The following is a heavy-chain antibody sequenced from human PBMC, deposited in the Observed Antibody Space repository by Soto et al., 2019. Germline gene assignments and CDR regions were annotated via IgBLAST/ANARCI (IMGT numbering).Heavy chain of an antibody. V-gene: IGHV1-18*01. J-gene: IGHJ6*02. Sequence: ASVKVSCKASGYTFTSYDINWVRQATGQGLEWMGWMNPNSGNTNYAQKLQGRVTMTTDTSTSTAYMELRSLRSDDTAVYYCASSRYCISTSCHPSSFGYYYYGMDVWGQGTTVTVSS. CDR2: MNPNSGNT. CDR1: GYTFTSYD. D-gene: IGHD2-2*01. CDR3: ASSRYCISTSCHPSSFGYYYYGMDV.